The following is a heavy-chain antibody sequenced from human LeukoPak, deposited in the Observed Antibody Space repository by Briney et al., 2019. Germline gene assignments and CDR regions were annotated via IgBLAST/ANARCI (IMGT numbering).Heavy chain of an antibody. J-gene: IGHJ4*02. D-gene: IGHD5-18*01. CDR1: GFTFSSYG. Sequence: GGSLRLSCAASGFTFSSYGMHWVRQAPGKGLEWVAFIRYDGSNKYYADSVKGRFTISRDNSKNTVYLQMNSLRTEDTAMYYCAKDMGYTFGHAFDYWGQGTLVTVSS. CDR3: AKDMGYTFGHAFDY. CDR2: IRYDGSNK. V-gene: IGHV3-30*02.